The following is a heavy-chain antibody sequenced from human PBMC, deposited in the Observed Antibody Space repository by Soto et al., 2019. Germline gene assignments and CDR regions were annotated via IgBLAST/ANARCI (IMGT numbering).Heavy chain of an antibody. D-gene: IGHD3-22*01. V-gene: IGHV3-30-3*01. CDR1: GFTFSSYA. CDR2: ISYDGINK. CDR3: VRERHSSGYITYYHGMDV. Sequence: PGGSLRLSCAASGFTFSSYAMHWVRQAPGKGLEWVAVISYDGINKYYADSVKGRFTISRDNSKNTLYLQMNSLRAEDTAVYYCVRERHSSGYITYYHGMDVWGQGTTVTVSS. J-gene: IGHJ6*02.